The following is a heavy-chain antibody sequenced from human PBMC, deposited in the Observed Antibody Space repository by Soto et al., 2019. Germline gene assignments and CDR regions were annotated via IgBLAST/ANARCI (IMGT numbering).Heavy chain of an antibody. CDR1: GFIFSSFT. J-gene: IGHJ4*02. Sequence: GGSLRLSCDASGFIFSSFTMNWVRQAPGKGLEWLAYITNRGSEYYVDSVKGRFTISRDNARYSLYLQMNSLRADDTAVYYCVRDQFWAFDNWGQGTLVTGS. CDR3: VRDQFWAFDN. V-gene: IGHV3-48*01. CDR2: ITNRGSE. D-gene: IGHD3-16*01.